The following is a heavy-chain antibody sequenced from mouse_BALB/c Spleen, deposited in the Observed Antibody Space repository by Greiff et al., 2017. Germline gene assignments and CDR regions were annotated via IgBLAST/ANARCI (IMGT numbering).Heavy chain of an antibody. CDR3: ARHRDGYLDY. CDR2: IWSDGST. Sequence: VKLMESGPDLVAPSQSLSITCTVSGFSLTSYGVHWVRQPPGKGLEWLVVIWSDGSTTYNSALKSRLSISKDNSKSQVFLKMNSLQTDDTAMYYCARHRDGYLDYWGQGTTLTVSS. J-gene: IGHJ2*01. V-gene: IGHV2-6-2*01. CDR1: GFSLTSYG. D-gene: IGHD2-3*01.